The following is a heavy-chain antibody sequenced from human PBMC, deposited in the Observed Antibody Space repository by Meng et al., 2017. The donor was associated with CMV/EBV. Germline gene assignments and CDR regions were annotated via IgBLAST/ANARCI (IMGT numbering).Heavy chain of an antibody. CDR2: IGTAGDT. Sequence: GESLKISCAACGFTFSSYDMHWVRQATGKGLEWVSAIGTAGDTYYPGSVKGQFTISRDNSKNTLYLQMNSLRAEDTAVYYCARDGCSSTSCFHFDYWGQGTLVTVSS. J-gene: IGHJ4*02. CDR3: ARDGCSSTSCFHFDY. V-gene: IGHV3-13*03. D-gene: IGHD2-2*01. CDR1: GFTFSSYD.